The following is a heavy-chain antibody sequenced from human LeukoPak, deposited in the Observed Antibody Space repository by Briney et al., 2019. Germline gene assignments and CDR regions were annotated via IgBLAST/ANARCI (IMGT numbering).Heavy chain of an antibody. CDR1: GFTFSSYW. Sequence: GGSLRLSCAASGFTFSSYWMYWVRQAPGKGREWVSYSSRSGSTIYYADSVKGRFAISRENAKNSLYLQMNSLRAEDTAVYYCARRRDFIDYWGQGTLVTVSS. J-gene: IGHJ4*02. CDR2: SSRSGSTI. V-gene: IGHV3-48*04. D-gene: IGHD3/OR15-3a*01. CDR3: ARRRDFIDY.